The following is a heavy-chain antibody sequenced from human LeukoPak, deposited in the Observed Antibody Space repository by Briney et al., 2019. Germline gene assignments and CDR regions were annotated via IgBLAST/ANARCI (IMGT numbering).Heavy chain of an antibody. V-gene: IGHV3-30*04. J-gene: IGHJ6*02. CDR2: ISYDGSNK. CDR1: GFTFSSYA. CDR3: ARSLDV. Sequence: GGSLRLSCAASGFTFSSYAMHWVRQAPGKGLEWVAVISYDGSNKYYADSVKGRFTISRDNPKNTLYLQMNSLRAEDTAVYYCARSLDVWAKGPRSPSP.